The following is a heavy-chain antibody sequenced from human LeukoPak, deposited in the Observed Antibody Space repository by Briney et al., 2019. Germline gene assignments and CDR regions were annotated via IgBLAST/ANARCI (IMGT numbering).Heavy chain of an antibody. Sequence: GGSLTLSCAASGFTVSSNYMSWVRQAPGKGLEWVSVIYSGGSTYYADSVKGRFTISRDNSKNTLYLQMNSLRAAGTAVYYCARARVTPYFDYWGQGTLVTVSS. J-gene: IGHJ4*02. V-gene: IGHV3-66*01. CDR3: ARARVTPYFDY. CDR2: IYSGGST. CDR1: GFTVSSNY. D-gene: IGHD5-18*01.